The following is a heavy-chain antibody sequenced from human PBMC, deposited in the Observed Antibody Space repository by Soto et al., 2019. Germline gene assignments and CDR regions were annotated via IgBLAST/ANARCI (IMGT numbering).Heavy chain of an antibody. Sequence: ASVKVSCKASGGTFSYSAISWVRQAPGQGLEWMGGIIPISGTPNYAQKFLGRVTITADESASAAYLDLSSLTSEDTAVYYCATPSVAARPKGGYYYADVWGQGTTVTDSS. CDR2: IIPISGTP. J-gene: IGHJ6*02. CDR3: ATPSVAARPKGGYYYADV. CDR1: GGTFSYSA. D-gene: IGHD6-6*01. V-gene: IGHV1-69*13.